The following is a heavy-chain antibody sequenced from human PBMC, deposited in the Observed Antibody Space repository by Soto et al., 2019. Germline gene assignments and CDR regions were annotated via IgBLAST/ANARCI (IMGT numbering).Heavy chain of an antibody. D-gene: IGHD1-1*01. Sequence: SETLSLTCTVSGGSIIIGGYYWSWIRQHPGRGLEWIGFIYYSGNAFYNPSLQSRVSISVDTSQSLFSLKLSSVTAADTAVYYCARVRSGTDFDFWGQGTLVTVSS. J-gene: IGHJ4*02. CDR1: GGSIIIGGYY. V-gene: IGHV4-31*03. CDR3: ARVRSGTDFDF. CDR2: IYYSGNA.